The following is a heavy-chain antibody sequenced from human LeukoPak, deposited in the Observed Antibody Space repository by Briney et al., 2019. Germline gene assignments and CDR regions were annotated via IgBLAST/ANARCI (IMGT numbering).Heavy chain of an antibody. D-gene: IGHD2-15*01. CDR1: GFTFSSYA. CDR2: ISYDGSNK. CDR3: ARDVGCSGGSCYSGLDV. J-gene: IGHJ6*02. V-gene: IGHV3-30*04. Sequence: PGGSLRLSCAASGFTFSSYAMHWVRQAPGKGLEWVAVISYDGSNKYYADSVKGRFTITRDNSKNTLYLQMNSLRAEDTAVYYGARDVGCSGGSCYSGLDVWGQGTTVTVS.